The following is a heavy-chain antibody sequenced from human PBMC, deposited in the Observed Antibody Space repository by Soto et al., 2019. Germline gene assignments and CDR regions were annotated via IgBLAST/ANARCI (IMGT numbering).Heavy chain of an antibody. CDR2: IYYSGNY. J-gene: IGHJ4*02. D-gene: IGHD3-10*01. V-gene: IGHV4-61*08. CDR3: ARTRPGTSVYFDY. Sequence: SETLSLTCAVSGGSISSGGYSWSWIRQPPGKGLEWIGYIYYSGNYNYNPSLKSRVTISVDTSKNQFSLKLTSVTAADTAVYYCARTRPGTSVYFDYWGQGTLVTVSS. CDR1: GGSISSGGYS.